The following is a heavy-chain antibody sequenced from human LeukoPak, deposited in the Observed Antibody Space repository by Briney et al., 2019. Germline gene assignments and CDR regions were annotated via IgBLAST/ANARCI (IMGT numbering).Heavy chain of an antibody. J-gene: IGHJ4*02. Sequence: SVKVSCKASGYTFTDYYIHWVRQAPGQGLEWMGWINPNSGGTDYAQKFQGSVPMTRDTSISTAYMELSRVRADDTAVYYCARLNVVRGLYYFDYWGQGTLVTVSS. CDR3: ARLNVVRGLYYFDY. D-gene: IGHD3-10*01. CDR1: GYTFTDYY. CDR2: INPNSGGT. V-gene: IGHV1-2*02.